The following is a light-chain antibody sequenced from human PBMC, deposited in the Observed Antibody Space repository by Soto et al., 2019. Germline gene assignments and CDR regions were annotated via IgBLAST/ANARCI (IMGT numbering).Light chain of an antibody. CDR1: RSSIGSNT. Sequence: QSVLTQPPSASGTPGQRVTISCSGSRSSIGSNTVNWYQQFPGTAPKLLIYTNDQRPAEVPGRFSGSKSGTSASLAISGLQSADEADYFCAAWDDSLDAYVFGSGTKVTVL. CDR3: AAWDDSLDAYV. CDR2: TND. V-gene: IGLV1-44*01. J-gene: IGLJ1*01.